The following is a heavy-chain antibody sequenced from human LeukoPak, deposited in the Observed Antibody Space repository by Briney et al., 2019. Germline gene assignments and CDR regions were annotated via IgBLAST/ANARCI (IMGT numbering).Heavy chain of an antibody. D-gene: IGHD5-18*01. J-gene: IGHJ1*01. CDR3: ARDWGSCGYSYFQH. V-gene: IGHV1-69*13. CDR2: IIPIFGTA. Sequence: ASVKVSCKASGGTFSSYAISWVRQAPGQGLEWMGGIIPIFGTANYAQKFQGRVTITADESTSTAYMELSSLRSEDTAVYYCARDWGSCGYSYFQHWGQGTLVTVSS. CDR1: GGTFSSYA.